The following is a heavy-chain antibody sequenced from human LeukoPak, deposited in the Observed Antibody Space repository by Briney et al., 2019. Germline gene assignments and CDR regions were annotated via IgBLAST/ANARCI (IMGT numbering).Heavy chain of an antibody. CDR3: ARDRSAYCGGDCSVFDY. D-gene: IGHD2-21*02. CDR1: GFTFSSYG. V-gene: IGHV3-23*01. J-gene: IGHJ4*02. CDR2: ISGSGGRI. Sequence: GGSLRLSCGASGFTFSSYGMSWVRQAPGKGLEWVSVISGSGGRIYYADSVKGRFTISRDNSKNTLYLQMNSLRAEDTAVYYCARDRSAYCGGDCSVFDYWGQGTLVTVSS.